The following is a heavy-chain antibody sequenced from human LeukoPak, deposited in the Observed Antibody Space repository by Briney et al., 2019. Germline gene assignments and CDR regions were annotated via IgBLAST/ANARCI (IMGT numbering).Heavy chain of an antibody. CDR2: IYPGDSDT. CDR1: GYSFTSYW. V-gene: IGHV5-51*01. J-gene: IGHJ6*02. Sequence: GSLKISCKGSGYSFTSYWIGWVRQMPGKGLEWMGIIYPGDSDTRYSPSFQGQVTISADKSISTAYLQWSSLKASDTAMYYCARIHDPQNYYYYGMDVWGRGTTVTVSS. D-gene: IGHD5-18*01. CDR3: ARIHDPQNYYYYGMDV.